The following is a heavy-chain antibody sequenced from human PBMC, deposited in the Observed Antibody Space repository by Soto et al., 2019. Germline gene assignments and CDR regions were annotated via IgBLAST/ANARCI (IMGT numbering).Heavy chain of an antibody. CDR3: ARDSSIAVAGWSRDAFDI. D-gene: IGHD6-19*01. Sequence: PSQTLSLTCAISGDSVFSNSAAWNWIRQSPSRGLEWLGRTYYRSKWYNDYAVSVKSRITINPDTSKNQFSLQLNSVTPEDTAVYYCARDSSIAVAGWSRDAFDIWGQGTMVTVSS. CDR2: TYYRSKWYN. J-gene: IGHJ3*02. CDR1: GDSVFSNSAA. V-gene: IGHV6-1*01.